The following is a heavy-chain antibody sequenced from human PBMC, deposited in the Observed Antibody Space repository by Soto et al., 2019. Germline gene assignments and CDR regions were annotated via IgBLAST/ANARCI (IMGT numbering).Heavy chain of an antibody. CDR1: GGSISSFAYY. Sequence: SETLSLTCTVSGGSISSFAYYWGWIRQPPGKGLEWIGTVYYNENTYYNPSLKSRVTISVDTAKNQFYLNLRSVTAADTAIYFCARRERYYGSPGWFDPWGQGTLVTVS. CDR2: VYYNENT. V-gene: IGHV4-39*01. D-gene: IGHD3-10*01. J-gene: IGHJ5*02. CDR3: ARRERYYGSPGWFDP.